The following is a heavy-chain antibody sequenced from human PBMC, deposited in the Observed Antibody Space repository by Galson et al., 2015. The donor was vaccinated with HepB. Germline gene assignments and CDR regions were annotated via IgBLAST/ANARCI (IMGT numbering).Heavy chain of an antibody. CDR1: GFTFSSYG. CDR3: ARFSSGYYYGPRYFDY. CDR2: IWYDGSNK. J-gene: IGHJ4*02. D-gene: IGHD3-22*01. V-gene: IGHV3-33*01. Sequence: SLRLSCAASGFTFSSYGMHWVRQAPGKGLEGVAVIWYDGSNKYYADSVKGRFTIFRDNSKNTLYLQMNSLRAEDTAVYYCARFSSGYYYGPRYFDYWGQGTLVTVSS.